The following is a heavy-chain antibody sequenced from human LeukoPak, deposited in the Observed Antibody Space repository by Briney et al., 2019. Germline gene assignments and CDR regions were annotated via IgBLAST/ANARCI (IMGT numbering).Heavy chain of an antibody. CDR1: GYTFTSYY. V-gene: IGHV1-46*01. CDR3: ARGGPRDMRGSGDAFDI. J-gene: IGHJ3*02. D-gene: IGHD3-3*01. CDR2: INPSGGST. Sequence: ASVKVSCKASGYTFTSYYMHWVRQAPGQGLEWMGIINPSGGSTNYAQKFQGRVTMTRDTSTSTVYMELSSLRSEDTAMYYCARGGPRDMRGSGDAFDIWGQGTMVTVSS.